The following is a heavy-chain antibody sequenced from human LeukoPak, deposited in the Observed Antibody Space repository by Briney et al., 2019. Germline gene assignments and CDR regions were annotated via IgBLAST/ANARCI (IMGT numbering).Heavy chain of an antibody. CDR3: AQDGGSSRGQGAFDI. D-gene: IGHD6-13*01. CDR2: ISGSGGST. J-gene: IGHJ3*02. CDR1: GFTVSTNY. Sequence: GGSLRLSCAASGFTVSTNYMSWVRQAPGKGLEWVSVISGSGGSTYYADSVKGRFTISRDNSKNTLYLQMNSLRAEDTAVYYCAQDGGSSRGQGAFDIWGQGTMVTVSS. V-gene: IGHV3-23*01.